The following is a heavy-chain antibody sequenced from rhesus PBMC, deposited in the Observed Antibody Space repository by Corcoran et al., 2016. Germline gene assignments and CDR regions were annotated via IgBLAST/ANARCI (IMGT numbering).Heavy chain of an antibody. J-gene: IGHJ4*01. CDR1: GGSISRSNG. V-gene: IGHV4-65*01. CDR2: ISGSSGST. CDR3: ARDRRTTPDY. Sequence: QVQLQESGPGLVKPSETLSLTCAVSGGSISRSNGWSRIGQPPWKGLEGIGYISGSSGSTYYTPSLKSRVTISTDTSKNQFSLKLSSVTAADTAVYYCARDRRTTPDYWGQGVLVTVSS. D-gene: IGHD2-2*01.